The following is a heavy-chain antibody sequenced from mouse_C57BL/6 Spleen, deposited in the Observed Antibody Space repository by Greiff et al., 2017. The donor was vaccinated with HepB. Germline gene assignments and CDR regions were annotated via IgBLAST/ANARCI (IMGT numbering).Heavy chain of an antibody. CDR2: ISDGGSYT. CDR3: ARRGITTVVATEYFDV. CDR1: GFTFSSYA. J-gene: IGHJ1*03. D-gene: IGHD1-1*01. Sequence: EVMLVESGGGLVKPGGSLKLSCAASGFTFSSYAMSWVRQTPEKRLEWVATISDGGSYTYYPDNVKGRFTISRDNAKNNLYLQMSHLKSEDTAMYYCARRGITTVVATEYFDVWGTGTTVTVSS. V-gene: IGHV5-4*03.